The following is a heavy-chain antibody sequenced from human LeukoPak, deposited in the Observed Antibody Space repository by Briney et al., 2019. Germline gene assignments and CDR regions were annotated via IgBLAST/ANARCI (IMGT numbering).Heavy chain of an antibody. Sequence: ASVKVSCKASGGTFSSYAISWVRQAPGQGLEWMGGIIPIFGTANYAQKFQGRVTITADESTSTAYMELSSLRSEDTDVYYCASSGYSSGWYDYWGQGTLVTVSS. D-gene: IGHD6-19*01. J-gene: IGHJ4*02. CDR3: ASSGYSSGWYDY. CDR2: IIPIFGTA. CDR1: GGTFSSYA. V-gene: IGHV1-69*13.